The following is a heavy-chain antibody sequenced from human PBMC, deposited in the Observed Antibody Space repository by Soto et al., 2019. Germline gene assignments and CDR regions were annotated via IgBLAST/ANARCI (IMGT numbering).Heavy chain of an antibody. CDR1: GGSISSGGYY. D-gene: IGHD1-20*01. V-gene: IGHV4-31*03. J-gene: IGHJ5*02. CDR2: IYYSGST. Sequence: SETLSLTCTVSGGSISSGGYYWSWIRQHPGKGLEWIGYIYYSGSTYYNPSLKSRVTISVDTSKNQFSLKLSSVTAADTAVYYCARGGTNWNPNWFDPWGQGTLVTVSS. CDR3: ARGGTNWNPNWFDP.